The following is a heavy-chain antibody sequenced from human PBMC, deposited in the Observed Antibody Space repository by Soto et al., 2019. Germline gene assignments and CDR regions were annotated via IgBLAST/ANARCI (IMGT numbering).Heavy chain of an antibody. D-gene: IGHD2-2*01. Sequence: SETLSLTCDVSGFFISTGYYWGWIRQPPGKGLEWIGTIYHSGSTYYNPSLKSRFTISVDTSKNQFSLMLSSVTAADTAVYYCVRAYQERWLQIGATRFDYWGQGTMVTVYS. V-gene: IGHV4-38-2*01. J-gene: IGHJ4*02. CDR2: IYHSGST. CDR3: VRAYQERWLQIGATRFDY. CDR1: GFFISTGYY.